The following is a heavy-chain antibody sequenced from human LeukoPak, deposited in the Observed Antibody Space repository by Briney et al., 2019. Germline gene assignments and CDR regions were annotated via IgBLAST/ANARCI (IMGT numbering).Heavy chain of an antibody. CDR3: ASEGELAYFDY. V-gene: IGHV1-69*01. Sequence: GASVKVSCKASGGTFSSYAISWVRQAPGQGLEWMGGIIPIFGTANYAQKFQGRVTITADESTSTAYKELSSLRSEDTAVYYCASEGELAYFDYWGQGTLVTVSS. D-gene: IGHD1-26*01. J-gene: IGHJ4*02. CDR2: IIPIFGTA. CDR1: GGTFSSYA.